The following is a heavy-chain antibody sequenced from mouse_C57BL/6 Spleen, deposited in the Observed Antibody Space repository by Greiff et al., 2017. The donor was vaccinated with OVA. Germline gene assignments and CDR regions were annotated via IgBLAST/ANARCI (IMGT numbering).Heavy chain of an antibody. J-gene: IGHJ1*03. D-gene: IGHD4-1*01. CDR3: AKTGNWDVKLEGYFDV. CDR1: GFSLTSYG. CDR2: IWRGGST. V-gene: IGHV2-5*01. Sequence: VQLQQSGPGLVQPSQSLSITCTVSGFSLTSYGVHWVRQSPGKGLEWLGVIWRGGSTDYNAAFMSRLSITKDNSKSQVFFKMNSLQADDTAIYYCAKTGNWDVKLEGYFDVWGTGTTVTVSS.